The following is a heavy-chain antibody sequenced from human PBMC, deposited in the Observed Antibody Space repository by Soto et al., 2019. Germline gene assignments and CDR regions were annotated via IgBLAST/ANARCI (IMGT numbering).Heavy chain of an antibody. V-gene: IGHV3-23*01. Sequence: EVQLLESGGGLVQPGGSLRLSCAASGFTFSSYAMNWVRQAPGKGLEWVSTISSSAGSTYYADSVKGRFTISRDNSRNTLSRQMNSLRAEDTAIYYCAKDSVLGRNYGEYGGWGQGTLVTVSS. J-gene: IGHJ4*02. CDR1: GFTFSSYA. CDR2: ISSSAGST. CDR3: AKDSVLGRNYGEYGG. D-gene: IGHD4-17*01.